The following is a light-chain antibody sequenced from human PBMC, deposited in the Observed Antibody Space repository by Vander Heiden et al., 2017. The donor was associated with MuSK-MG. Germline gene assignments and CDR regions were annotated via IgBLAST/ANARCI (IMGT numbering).Light chain of an antibody. J-gene: IGKJ4*01. CDR1: QSLLHSNGKTH. Sequence: DIVMTQTPLSLSVTPGQPASISCKSSQSLLHSNGKTHLYWYLQKPGQPPLLLIYEVSNRFSAVPDRFSGSGSGTDFTLKISRVDAEDVGVYYCRQSLQLPLTFGGGTKVEI. CDR2: EVS. CDR3: RQSLQLPLT. V-gene: IGKV2D-29*01.